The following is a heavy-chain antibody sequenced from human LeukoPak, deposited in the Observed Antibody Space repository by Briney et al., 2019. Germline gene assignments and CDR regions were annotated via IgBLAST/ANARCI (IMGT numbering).Heavy chain of an antibody. D-gene: IGHD3-3*02. Sequence: SETLSLTCTVSGGSMSSYYWSWIRQPAGKGLEWIGRIYTSGSTNYNPSLKSRVTMSVDTSKNQFSLKLSSVTAADTGVYYCASRRITIPRLIRFDYWGQGTLVTVSS. CDR2: IYTSGST. CDR1: GGSMSSYY. V-gene: IGHV4-4*07. J-gene: IGHJ4*02. CDR3: ASRRITIPRLIRFDY.